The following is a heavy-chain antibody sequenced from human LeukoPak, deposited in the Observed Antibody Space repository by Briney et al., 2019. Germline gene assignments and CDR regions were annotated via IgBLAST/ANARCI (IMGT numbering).Heavy chain of an antibody. D-gene: IGHD1-26*01. CDR2: TYYRSKWYS. V-gene: IGHV6-1*01. Sequence: SQTLSLTCVISGDSVSSNSAAWNWIRQSPSRGLEWLGRTYYRSKWYSHYAVSMKSRITVNPDTSKNQFSLQLNSVTPEDTAVYYCARTRDLGPDYWGQGTLVTVSS. CDR3: ARTRDLGPDY. CDR1: GDSVSSNSAA. J-gene: IGHJ4*02.